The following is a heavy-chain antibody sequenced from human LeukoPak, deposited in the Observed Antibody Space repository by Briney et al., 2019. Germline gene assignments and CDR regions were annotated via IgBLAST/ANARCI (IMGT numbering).Heavy chain of an antibody. CDR3: ARDEYFGSTGSDAFDI. D-gene: IGHD3-22*01. J-gene: IGHJ3*02. Sequence: PGGSLRLSCAASGFTFSIYGMHWVRQAPGKGPEWVAVISNDGNDKYHADSVKGRFTISRDNAKNTLYLQMNSLRAEDTAVYFCARDEYFGSTGSDAFDIWGQGTMVTVSS. CDR2: ISNDGNDK. V-gene: IGHV3-30*03. CDR1: GFTFSIYG.